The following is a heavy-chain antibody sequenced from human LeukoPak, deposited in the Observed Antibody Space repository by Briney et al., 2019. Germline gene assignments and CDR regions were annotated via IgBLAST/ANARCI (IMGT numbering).Heavy chain of an antibody. CDR1: GYTFTSYD. CDR2: MNPNSGNT. V-gene: IGHV1-8*01. Sequence: ASVEVSCKASGYTFTSYDINWVRQATGQGLEWMGWMNPNSGNTGYAQKFQGRVTMTRNTSLSTAYMELSSLTSEDTAVYYCARGTAATGGASDYWGQGTLVTVSS. CDR3: ARGTAATGGASDY. D-gene: IGHD6-25*01. J-gene: IGHJ4*02.